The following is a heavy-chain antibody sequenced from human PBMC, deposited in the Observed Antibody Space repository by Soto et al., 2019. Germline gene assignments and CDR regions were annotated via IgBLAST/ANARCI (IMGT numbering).Heavy chain of an antibody. CDR1: GGSFSGYY. CDR3: ARVCVGATTDDAFDI. J-gene: IGHJ3*02. D-gene: IGHD1-26*01. V-gene: IGHV4-34*01. CDR2: INHSGST. Sequence: QVQLQQWGAGLLKPSETLSLTCAVYGGSFSGYYWSWIRQPPGKGLEWIGEINHSGSTNYNPSLKSRVTISVDTSKNQFSLKLSSVTAADTAVYYCARVCVGATTDDAFDIWGQGTMVTISS.